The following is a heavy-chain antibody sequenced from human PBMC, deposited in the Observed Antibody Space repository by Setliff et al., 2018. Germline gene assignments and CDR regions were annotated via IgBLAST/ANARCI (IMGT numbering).Heavy chain of an antibody. CDR3: ARGLAVIRAFDI. D-gene: IGHD3-10*01. J-gene: IGHJ3*02. CDR2: IYYSGST. Sequence: PSETLSLTCAVSGGSISSSSSYWGWLRQPPGKGLEWIGSIYYSGSTYYNPSLKSQVTVFVDTPKNLFSLKLSSVTAADTAVYYCARGLAVIRAFDIWGQGTMVTVSS. V-gene: IGHV4-39*01. CDR1: GGSISSSSSY.